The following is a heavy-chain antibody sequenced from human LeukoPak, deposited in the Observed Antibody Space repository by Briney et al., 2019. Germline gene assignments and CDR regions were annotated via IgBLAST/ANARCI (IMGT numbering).Heavy chain of an antibody. CDR2: IYSGGST. J-gene: IGHJ4*02. CDR1: GFTVSSTY. V-gene: IGHV3-66*01. Sequence: GESLRLFCAASGFTVSSTYVSWVRQAPGKGLEWVSVIYSGGSTYYADSVRGGFTISRDNSKNTLYLQMNSLRAEDTAVYYCARAPGYNSGWSLDFWGQGTLVTVSS. D-gene: IGHD6-19*01. CDR3: ARAPGYNSGWSLDF.